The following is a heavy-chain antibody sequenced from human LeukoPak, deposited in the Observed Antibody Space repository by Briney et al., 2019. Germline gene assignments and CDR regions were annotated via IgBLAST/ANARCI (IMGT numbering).Heavy chain of an antibody. Sequence: ASVKVSCKASGGTFSSYGISWVRQAPGQGLEWMGGIIPIFGTANYAQKFQGRVTITADESTSTAYMELSSLRSEDTAVYYCARGLGDYYDSSGYIDSYWGQGTLVTVSS. CDR2: IIPIFGTA. D-gene: IGHD3-22*01. CDR3: ARGLGDYYDSSGYIDSY. J-gene: IGHJ4*02. CDR1: GGTFSSYG. V-gene: IGHV1-69*13.